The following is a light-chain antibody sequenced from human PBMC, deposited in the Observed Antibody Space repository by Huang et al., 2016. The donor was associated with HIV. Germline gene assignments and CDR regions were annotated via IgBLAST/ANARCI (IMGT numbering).Light chain of an antibody. CDR1: QSVNNY. CDR3: QQRSTWPPS. V-gene: IGKV3-11*01. Sequence: EIVLTQSPATLSLSPGERATLSCRASQSVNNYLAWYQQKPGQPPRLLIYDTSNRATCSPSRFSGSGSGTVFTLTISSLEPEDFAVYYCQQRSTWPPSFGQGTRLDMK. CDR2: DTS. J-gene: IGKJ2*01.